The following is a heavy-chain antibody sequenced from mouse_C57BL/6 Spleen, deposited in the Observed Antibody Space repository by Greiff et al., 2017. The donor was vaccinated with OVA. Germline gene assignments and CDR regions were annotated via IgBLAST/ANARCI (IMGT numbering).Heavy chain of an antibody. V-gene: IGHV1-59*01. D-gene: IGHD2-5*01. J-gene: IGHJ1*03. CDR2: IDPSDSYT. CDR1: GYTFTSYW. Sequence: VQLQQPGAELVRPGTSVRLSCKASGYTFTSYWMHWVKQRPGQGLEWIGVIDPSDSYTNYNQKFKGKATLTVDTSSSTAYMQLSSLTSEDSAVYYCARSLSNYVWYFDVWGTGTTVTVSS. CDR3: ARSLSNYVWYFDV.